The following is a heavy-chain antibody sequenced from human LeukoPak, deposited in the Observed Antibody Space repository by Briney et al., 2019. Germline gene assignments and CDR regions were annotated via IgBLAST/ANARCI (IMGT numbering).Heavy chain of an antibody. D-gene: IGHD3-22*01. CDR3: ARTYYYASSGYPGY. J-gene: IGHJ4*02. CDR1: GFTFSDYS. CDR2: ISLSSSAI. Sequence: GGSLRLSCVVSGFTFSDYSMSWVRQAPGKGLEWLSYISLSSSAIYYADSVRGRFTISRDNAKNSLYLQMNSLRADDTAVYYCARTYYYASSGYPGYWGQGTLVTVSS. V-gene: IGHV3-48*01.